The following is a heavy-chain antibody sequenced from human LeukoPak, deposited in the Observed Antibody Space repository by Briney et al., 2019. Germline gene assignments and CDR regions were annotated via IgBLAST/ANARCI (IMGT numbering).Heavy chain of an antibody. V-gene: IGHV1-69*04. CDR2: IIPIFGIA. D-gene: IGHD3-10*01. Sequence: SVKVSCKASGGTFSSYAISWVRQAPGQGLEWMGRIIPIFGIANYAQKFQGRVTITADKSTSTAYMELSSLRSEDTAVYYCARVSDYYAGFDPWGQGTLVTVSS. CDR1: GGTFSSYA. J-gene: IGHJ5*02. CDR3: ARVSDYYAGFDP.